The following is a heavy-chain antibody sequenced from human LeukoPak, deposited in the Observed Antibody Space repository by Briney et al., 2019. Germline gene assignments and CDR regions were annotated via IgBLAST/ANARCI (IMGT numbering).Heavy chain of an antibody. V-gene: IGHV1-18*04. CDR3: ARIYSYGYNAFDI. D-gene: IGHD5-18*01. Sequence: ASVNVSCKASGYTFTSYGISWVRQAPGQGLEWMGWISAYNGNTNCAQKLQGRVTMTTDTSTSTVYMELRSLRSDDTAVYYCARIYSYGYNAFDIWGQGTMVTVSS. CDR2: ISAYNGNT. CDR1: GYTFTSYG. J-gene: IGHJ3*02.